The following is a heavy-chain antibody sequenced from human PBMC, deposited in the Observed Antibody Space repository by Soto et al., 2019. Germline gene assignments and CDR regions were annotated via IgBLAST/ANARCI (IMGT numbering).Heavy chain of an antibody. Sequence: QVQLVQSGAEVKKPGASVKVSCKASGYTFTSYDINWVRQAPGQGLEWMGWMNPSSGNVGYAQKFPGRVTMTRNTSVTTAYMALSSLRSEDTAVYYCARYLKYPYYSMDVWGKGTTVTVSS. CDR2: MNPSSGNV. CDR1: GYTFTSYD. J-gene: IGHJ6*03. D-gene: IGHD2-2*01. CDR3: ARYLKYPYYSMDV. V-gene: IGHV1-8*01.